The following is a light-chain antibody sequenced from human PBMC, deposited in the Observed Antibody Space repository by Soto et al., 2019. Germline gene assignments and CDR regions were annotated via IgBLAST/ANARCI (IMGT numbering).Light chain of an antibody. Sequence: QSALTQPASVSGSPGQSITISCTGISSDVGSYNLVSWYQHHPGKGPKLMIYDGSNRPSGVSNRFSGSKSGSTASLTISGLQAEDEADYYCCSFGHGVTVVFGGGTKLTVL. CDR3: CSFGHGVTVV. CDR1: SSDVGSYNL. V-gene: IGLV2-23*01. J-gene: IGLJ2*01. CDR2: DGS.